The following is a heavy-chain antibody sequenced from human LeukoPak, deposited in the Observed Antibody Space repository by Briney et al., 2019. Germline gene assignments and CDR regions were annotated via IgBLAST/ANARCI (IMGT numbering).Heavy chain of an antibody. Sequence: PGGSLRLSCATSGFIFSNSWMSWVRQGPGKGLEWVANINPVGSERHYVDSVKGRFTISRDNAKNSLYLQMNNLRGEDTALYYCARFFYDSSGFYSAFDSWGQGTLVTVSS. CDR3: ARFFYDSSGFYSAFDS. CDR1: GFIFSNSW. D-gene: IGHD3-22*01. CDR2: INPVGSER. J-gene: IGHJ4*02. V-gene: IGHV3-7*01.